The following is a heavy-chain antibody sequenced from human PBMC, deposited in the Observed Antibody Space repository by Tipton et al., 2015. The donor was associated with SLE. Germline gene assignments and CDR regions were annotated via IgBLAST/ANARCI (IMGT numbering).Heavy chain of an antibody. CDR2: IYYSGST. CDR1: GGSISSSSYY. Sequence: TLSLTCTVSGGSISSSSYYWGWIRQPPGKGLEWIGSIYYSGSTYYNPSLKSRVTISVDTSKNQFSLKLSSVTAADTAVYYCARYITMIVVGEAFDIRGQGTMVTVSS. D-gene: IGHD3-22*01. J-gene: IGHJ3*02. V-gene: IGHV4-39*07. CDR3: ARYITMIVVGEAFDI.